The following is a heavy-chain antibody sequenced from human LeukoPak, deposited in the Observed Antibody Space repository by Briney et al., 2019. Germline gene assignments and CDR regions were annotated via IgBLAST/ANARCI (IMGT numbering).Heavy chain of an antibody. D-gene: IGHD2-2*02. CDR3: ARGLVVVPAAIRTYYYYYMDV. Sequence: GGSLRLSCAASGFTFSAYSMNWVRQAPGKGVEWVSSISDGRTNIYYADSVKGRFTISRDNAKNSLYLQMNSLRADDTAVYYCARGLVVVPAAIRTYYYYYMDVWGKGTTVTVSS. CDR1: GFTFSAYS. V-gene: IGHV3-21*01. J-gene: IGHJ6*03. CDR2: ISDGRTNI.